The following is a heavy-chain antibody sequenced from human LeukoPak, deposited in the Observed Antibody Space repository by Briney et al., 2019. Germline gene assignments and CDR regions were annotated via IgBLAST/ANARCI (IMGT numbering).Heavy chain of an antibody. CDR3: ARTTYYYDSSGSTGTDAFDI. CDR2: ISSSGSTI. Sequence: PGGSLRLSCAASGFTFSDYYMSWIRQAPGKRLEWVSYISSSGSTIYYADPVKGRFTISRDNAKNSLYLQMNSLRAEDTAVYYCARTTYYYDSSGSTGTDAFDIWGQGTMVTVSP. J-gene: IGHJ3*02. CDR1: GFTFSDYY. V-gene: IGHV3-11*01. D-gene: IGHD3-22*01.